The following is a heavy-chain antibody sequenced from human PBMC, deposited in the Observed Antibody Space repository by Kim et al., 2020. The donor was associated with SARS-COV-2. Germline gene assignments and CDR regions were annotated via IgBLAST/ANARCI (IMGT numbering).Heavy chain of an antibody. Sequence: SETLSLTWTVSGGSISSSSYYWGWIRQPPGKGLEWIGSIYYSGSTYYNPSLKSRVTISVDTSKNQFSLKLSSVTAADTTVYYCARFYWFGYSSGWYEDYGMDVWGQGTTVTVSS. CDR1: GGSISSSSYY. CDR2: IYYSGST. V-gene: IGHV4-39*07. D-gene: IGHD6-19*01. CDR3: ARFYWFGYSSGWYEDYGMDV. J-gene: IGHJ6*02.